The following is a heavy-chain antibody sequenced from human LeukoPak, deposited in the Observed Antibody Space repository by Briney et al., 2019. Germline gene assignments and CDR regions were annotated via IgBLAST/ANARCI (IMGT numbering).Heavy chain of an antibody. V-gene: IGHV5-51*01. CDR2: IYPGDSGP. CDR3: GMSGDRVPLQDDVFDV. Sequence: GESLKISCKVSGYSFTSYCIGWVRQMPGKGLGWMGIIYPGDSGPTYSPSFQGQVTISVDKSISTAYLQWSSLQASDTAMYYCGMSGDRVPLQDDVFDVWGQGTMATVST. J-gene: IGHJ3*01. D-gene: IGHD1-26*01. CDR1: GYSFTSYC.